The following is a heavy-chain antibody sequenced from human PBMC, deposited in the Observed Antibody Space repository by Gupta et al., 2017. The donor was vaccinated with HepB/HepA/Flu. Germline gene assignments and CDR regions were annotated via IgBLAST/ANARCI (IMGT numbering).Heavy chain of an antibody. Sequence: EVQLVESGGGLVKPGGSLRLSCAASGFTFSNAWMSWVRQAPGKGLEWVGRIKSKTDGGTTDYAAPVKGRFTISRDDSKNTLYLQMNSLKTEDTAVYYCTTMEINDFWSGGYYYYYYMDVWGKGTTVTVSS. CDR3: TTMEINDFWSGGYYYYYYMDV. V-gene: IGHV3-15*01. CDR2: IKSKTDGGTT. J-gene: IGHJ6*03. D-gene: IGHD3-3*01. CDR1: GFTFSNAW.